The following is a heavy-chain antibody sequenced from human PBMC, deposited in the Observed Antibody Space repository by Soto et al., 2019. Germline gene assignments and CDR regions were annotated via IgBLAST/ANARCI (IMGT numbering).Heavy chain of an antibody. CDR2: IWYDGSNK. CDR3: ARDQAGDPSYGIAV. V-gene: IGHV3-33*01. CDR1: GFTFSSYG. Sequence: QVQLVESGGGVVQPGRSLRLSCAASGFTFSSYGMHWVRQAPGKGLEWVAVIWYDGSNKYYADSVKGRFTISRDNSKNTLYLQMNSLRAEDRAVYYCARDQAGDPSYGIAVWGQGTTVTVSS. J-gene: IGHJ6*02.